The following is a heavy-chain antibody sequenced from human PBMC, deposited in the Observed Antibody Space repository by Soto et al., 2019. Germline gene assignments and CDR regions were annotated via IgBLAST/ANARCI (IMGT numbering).Heavy chain of an antibody. CDR3: ARPHSSSWYYFDY. CDR1: GYSFTSYW. CDR2: IYPGDSDT. D-gene: IGHD6-13*01. V-gene: IGHV5-51*01. Sequence: GESLKISCKGSGYSFTSYWIGWVRQMPGKGLEWMGIIYPGDSDTRYSPSFQGQVTISADKSISTAYLQWSSLKASDTAMYYGARPHSSSWYYFDYWGQGTLVTGSS. J-gene: IGHJ4*02.